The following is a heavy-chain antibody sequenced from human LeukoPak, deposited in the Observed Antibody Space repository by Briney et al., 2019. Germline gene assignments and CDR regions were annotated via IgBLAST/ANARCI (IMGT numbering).Heavy chain of an antibody. Sequence: PSETLSLTCAVYGGSFSGYYWSWIRQPPGKGLEWIGEINHRGSTNYNPSLKSRVTISVDTSKNQFSLKLSSVTAADTAVYYCALIVVVAATISDYWGQGTLVTVSS. CDR1: GGSFSGYY. V-gene: IGHV4-34*01. CDR3: ALIVVVAATISDY. J-gene: IGHJ4*02. D-gene: IGHD2-15*01. CDR2: INHRGST.